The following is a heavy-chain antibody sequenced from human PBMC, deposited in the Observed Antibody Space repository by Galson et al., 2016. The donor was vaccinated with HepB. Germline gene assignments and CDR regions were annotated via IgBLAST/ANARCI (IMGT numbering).Heavy chain of an antibody. J-gene: IGHJ4*02. CDR2: TFYSGST. CDR3: ARGMHGDGYFDL. Sequence: TLSLTCTVSGGSLSSGGYFWSWIRQPPGTGLEWIGYTFYSGSTYYNPSLRSRLTMSVDTSKNQLSLKLSSVTAADTAVYYCARGMHGDGYFDLWGQGTLVPVSS. V-gene: IGHV4-31*03. CDR1: GGSLSSGGYF. D-gene: IGHD7-27*01.